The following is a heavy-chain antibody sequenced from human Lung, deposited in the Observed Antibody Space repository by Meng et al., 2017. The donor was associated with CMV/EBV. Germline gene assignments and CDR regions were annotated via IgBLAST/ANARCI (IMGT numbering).Heavy chain of an antibody. CDR1: GGTFSNYA. J-gene: IGHJ6*04. D-gene: IGHD2-2*02. CDR2: IIPIFGIA. V-gene: IGHV1-69*05. CDR3: ARDRTGDCSSTSCYNYYYYYGMDV. Sequence: SVXVSXXASGGTFSNYAFSWVRQAPGQGLEWLGGIIPIFGIANYAQKFQGRVTIATDESTSTDYMELISLRPEDTAVDYCARDRTGDCSSTSCYNYYYYYGMDVWGEGTTVXVSS.